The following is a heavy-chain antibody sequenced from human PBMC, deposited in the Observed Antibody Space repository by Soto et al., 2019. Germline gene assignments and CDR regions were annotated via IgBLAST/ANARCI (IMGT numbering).Heavy chain of an antibody. CDR3: AKVDDRYYYYYGMDV. CDR1: GFTFSSYG. D-gene: IGHD3-16*01. Sequence: QVQLVESGGGVVQPGRSLRLSCAASGFTFSSYGMHWVRQAPGKGLEWVAVISYDGSNKYYADSVKGRFTISRDNSKNTRYLQMNSLRAEDTAVYYCAKVDDRYYYYYGMDVWGQGTTVTVSS. V-gene: IGHV3-30*18. CDR2: ISYDGSNK. J-gene: IGHJ6*02.